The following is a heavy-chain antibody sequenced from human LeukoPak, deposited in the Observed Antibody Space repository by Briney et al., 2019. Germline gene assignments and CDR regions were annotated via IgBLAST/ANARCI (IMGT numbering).Heavy chain of an antibody. D-gene: IGHD2-15*01. CDR3: ARDSRSGGTTYFDY. CDR2: IYTSGST. V-gene: IGHV4-61*02. J-gene: IGHJ4*02. Sequence: SETLSLTCTVSGGSISSGSYYWSWIRQPAGKGLEWIGRIYTSGSTNYNPSLKSRVTISVDTSKNQFSLKLSSVTAADTAVYYCARDSRSGGTTYFDYWGQGTLVTVSS. CDR1: GGSISSGSYY.